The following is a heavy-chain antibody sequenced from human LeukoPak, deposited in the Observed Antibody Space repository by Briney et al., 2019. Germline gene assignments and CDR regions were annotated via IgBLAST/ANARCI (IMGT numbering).Heavy chain of an antibody. V-gene: IGHV4-59*01. CDR1: GGPISSYY. J-gene: IGHJ6*03. Sequence: SETLSLTCTVSGGPISSYYWSWIRQPPGKGLEWIGYIYYSGSTNYNPSLKSRVTISVDTSKNQFSLKLSSVTAADTAVYYCARTPITIVRGSYYMDVWGKGTTVTVSS. D-gene: IGHD3-10*01. CDR2: IYYSGST. CDR3: ARTPITIVRGSYYMDV.